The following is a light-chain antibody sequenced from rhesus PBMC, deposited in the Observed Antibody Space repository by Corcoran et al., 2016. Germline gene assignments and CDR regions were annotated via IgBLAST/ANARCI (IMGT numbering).Light chain of an antibody. CDR3: LQYSSSPFT. CDR2: KAC. CDR1: QSISSW. J-gene: IGKJ3*01. Sequence: DIQMTQSPSSLSASVGDTVNITCRASQSISSWLDWYQQKPGKAPKLLIYKACSLQSGLPSRFSGSGSGTDFTLTISSLQPEDFATYYCLQYSSSPFTFGPGTKLDIK. V-gene: IGKV1-22*01.